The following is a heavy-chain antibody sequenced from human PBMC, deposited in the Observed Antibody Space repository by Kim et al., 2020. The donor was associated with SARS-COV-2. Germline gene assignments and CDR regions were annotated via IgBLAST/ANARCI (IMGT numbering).Heavy chain of an antibody. J-gene: IGHJ4*02. D-gene: IGHD6-13*01. CDR1: GFTFGDYA. Sequence: GGSLRLSCTASGFTFGDYAMSWVRQAPGKGLEWVGFIRSIAYGGTTEYAASVKGRFTISRDDSKSIAYLQMNSLKAEDTAVYYCTSSWYDPSHWGQGTLVTGSS. CDR3: TSSWYDPSH. V-gene: IGHV3-49*04. CDR2: IRSIAYGGTT.